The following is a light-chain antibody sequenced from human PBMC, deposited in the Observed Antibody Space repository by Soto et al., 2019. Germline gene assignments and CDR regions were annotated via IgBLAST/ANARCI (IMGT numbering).Light chain of an antibody. CDR3: QQYNNWPIT. CDR2: GAS. J-gene: IGKJ5*01. V-gene: IGKV3-15*01. CDR1: QTVLSN. Sequence: EIVMTQSPATLSVSPGEKATLSCRASQTVLSNLAWYQQKPGQAPRLLIYGASTRATGIPARFSGSGSGTEFTLPISSLQSEDFAVYYCQQYNNWPITFGQGTRLEIK.